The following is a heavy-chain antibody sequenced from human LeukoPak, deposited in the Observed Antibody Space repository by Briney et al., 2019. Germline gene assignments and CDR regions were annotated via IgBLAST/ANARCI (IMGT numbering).Heavy chain of an antibody. CDR1: GFTFHDYA. D-gene: IGHD6-13*01. CDR2: LSWNGGNI. J-gene: IGHJ5*02. V-gene: IGHV3-9*01. Sequence: GGSLRLSCAASGFTFHDYAMHWVRQAPGKGLEWVSGLSWNGGNIGYAESVRGRFTISRDNAKNTLYLQMNSLRAEDTAVYYCARGGAAAGIHNCFDPWGQGTLVTVSS. CDR3: ARGGAAAGIHNCFDP.